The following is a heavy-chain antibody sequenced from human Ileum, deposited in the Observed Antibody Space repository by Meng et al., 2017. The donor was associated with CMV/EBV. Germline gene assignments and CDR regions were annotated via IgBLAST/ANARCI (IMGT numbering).Heavy chain of an antibody. CDR3: AREEFSAYAST. CDR1: GYTFITFG. D-gene: IGHD2/OR15-2a*01. V-gene: IGHV1-18*01. Sequence: CKASGYTFITFGITWVRQAPGQGLEWMGWITPYNGKTDYAQRLQNRVTMTTDTSTNTVYMELRSLRSDDTAVYYCAREEFSAYASTWGQGTLVTVSS. CDR2: ITPYNGKT. J-gene: IGHJ5*02.